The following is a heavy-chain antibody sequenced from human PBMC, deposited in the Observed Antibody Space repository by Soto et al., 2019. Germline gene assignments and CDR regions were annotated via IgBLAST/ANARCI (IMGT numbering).Heavy chain of an antibody. CDR1: GGSISNYY. CDR2: IYYSGTT. J-gene: IGHJ4*02. V-gene: IGHV4-59*01. CDR3: ARSGTVTTFDY. Sequence: SETLSLTCTVSGGSISNYYWSWIRQPPGKGLGWVGYIYYSGTTNYDPSLKSRVTISLNTSKNQFSLKLNSVTAADTAVYYCARSGTVTTFDYWGQGTLVTVSS. D-gene: IGHD4-4*01.